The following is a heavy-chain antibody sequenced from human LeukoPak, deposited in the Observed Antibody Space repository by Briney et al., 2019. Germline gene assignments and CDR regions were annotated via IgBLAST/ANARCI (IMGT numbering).Heavy chain of an antibody. CDR3: ARAETGGYDYFDF. V-gene: IGHV4-30-4*01. CDR2: IYYSGST. CDR1: GGSIRNGDYY. J-gene: IGHJ4*02. Sequence: SQTLSLTCTVSGGSIRNGDYYWSWIRQPPGKGLEWIGYIYYSGSTYYNPSLKSRVTISVDTSKHHFSLKLSSVTAADTAVYYCARAETGGYDYFDFWGQGTPVTISS. D-gene: IGHD5-12*01.